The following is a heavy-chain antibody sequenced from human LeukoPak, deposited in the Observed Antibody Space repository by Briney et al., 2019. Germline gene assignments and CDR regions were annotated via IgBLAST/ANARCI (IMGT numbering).Heavy chain of an antibody. CDR1: GFTFSSYS. D-gene: IGHD3-10*01. V-gene: IGHV3-21*01. Sequence: GGSLRLSCAASGFTFSSYSMNWVRQAPGKGLEWVSSISSSSSYIYYADSVKGRFTISRDNAKNSLYLQMNSLRAEDTAVYYCARETTYYYGSGGFDPWGQGTLVTVSS. J-gene: IGHJ5*02. CDR2: ISSSSSYI. CDR3: ARETTYYYGSGGFDP.